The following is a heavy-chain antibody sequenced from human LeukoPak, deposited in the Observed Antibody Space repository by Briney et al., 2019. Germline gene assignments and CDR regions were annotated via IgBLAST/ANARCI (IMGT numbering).Heavy chain of an antibody. CDR2: IYYSGST. Sequence: SETLSLTCTVSGGSVSSGSYYWTWIRQPPGKELDWIGYIYYSGSTNYNPSLKSRVTISIDTSRNQFSLKLSSVTAADTAVYYCARDSGSGSYYPDYWGQGTLVTVSS. D-gene: IGHD3-10*01. CDR3: ARDSGSGSYYPDY. J-gene: IGHJ4*02. CDR1: GGSVSSGSYY. V-gene: IGHV4-61*01.